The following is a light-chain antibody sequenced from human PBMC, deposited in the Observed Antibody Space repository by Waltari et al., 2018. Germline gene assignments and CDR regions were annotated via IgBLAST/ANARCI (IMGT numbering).Light chain of an antibody. CDR3: SSYTSSSTLDVV. Sequence: QSALTQPASVSGSPGQSITITCPGTSSAVGGYHYASWYQQHPGKAPKLMIYEVSNRPSGVSNRFSGSKSGNTASLTISGLQAEDEADYYCSSYTSSSTLDVVFGGGTKLTVL. CDR1: SSAVGGYHY. CDR2: EVS. J-gene: IGLJ2*01. V-gene: IGLV2-14*01.